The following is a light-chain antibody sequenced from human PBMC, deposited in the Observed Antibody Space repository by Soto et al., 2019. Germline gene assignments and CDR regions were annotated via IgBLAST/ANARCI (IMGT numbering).Light chain of an antibody. Sequence: SYELTQPPSVSVSPGQTATITCSGNKLGDKYACWYQHKAGQSPLLVIYRDTKRPSGIPERFSGSNSGNTATLTISGTQAMDEADYYCQAWDSSTNWVFGGGTKLTVL. J-gene: IGLJ3*02. CDR1: KLGDKY. V-gene: IGLV3-1*01. CDR2: RDT. CDR3: QAWDSSTNWV.